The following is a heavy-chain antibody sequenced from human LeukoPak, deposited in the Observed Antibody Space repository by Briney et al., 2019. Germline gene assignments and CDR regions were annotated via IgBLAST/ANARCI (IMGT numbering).Heavy chain of an antibody. CDR3: ARLVTTRESIGIDY. CDR1: GGSISSHY. CDR2: IYYSGST. V-gene: IGHV4-59*08. J-gene: IGHJ4*02. D-gene: IGHD4-11*01. Sequence: PSETLSLTCTVSGGSISSHYWSWIRQPPGKGLEWIGYIYYSGSTNYNPSLKSRVTISVDTSKNQFSLKLSSVTAADTAVYYCARLVTTRESIGIDYWGQGTLVTVSS.